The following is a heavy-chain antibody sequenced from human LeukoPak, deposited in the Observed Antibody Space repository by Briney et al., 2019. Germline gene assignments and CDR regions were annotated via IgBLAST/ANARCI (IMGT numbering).Heavy chain of an antibody. CDR1: GFTFSDYW. D-gene: IGHD3-10*01. V-gene: IGHV3-74*01. CDR3: AKDLRPMGVTAFDI. CDR2: INSDGRIT. J-gene: IGHJ3*02. Sequence: QSGGSLRLSCAASGFTFSDYWMHWVRQAPGKGLVGVSRINSDGRITNYADSVKGRFTISRDNAKNSLYLQMNSLRAEDTTFYYCAKDLRPMGVTAFDIWGQGTMVTVSS.